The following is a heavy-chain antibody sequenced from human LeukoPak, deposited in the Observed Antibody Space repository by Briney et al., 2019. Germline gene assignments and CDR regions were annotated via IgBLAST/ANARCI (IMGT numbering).Heavy chain of an antibody. CDR1: GYTFTGYY. V-gene: IGHV1-2*02. CDR3: AAVDRSVYYGMDV. Sequence: ASVKVSCKASGYTFTGYYIHWVRQAPGQGLEWMGWINPNSGGTNYAQKFQGRITMTEDTATYTAYMEVSTLRSEDTAVYCCAAVDRSVYYGMDVWGQGTTVTVSS. D-gene: IGHD2-8*01. J-gene: IGHJ6*02. CDR2: INPNSGGT.